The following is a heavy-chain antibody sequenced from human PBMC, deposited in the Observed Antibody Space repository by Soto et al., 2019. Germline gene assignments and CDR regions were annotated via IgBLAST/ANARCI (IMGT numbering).Heavy chain of an antibody. V-gene: IGHV3-30-3*01. D-gene: IGHD3-3*01. CDR1: GFTFSSYA. CDR3: ARDARCALFGVVASCGMDV. J-gene: IGHJ6*02. Sequence: LRLSCAASGFTFSSYAMHWVRQAPGKGLEWVAVISYDGSNKYYADSVKGRFTISRDNSKNTLYLQMNSLRAEDTAVYYCARDARCALFGVVASCGMDVWGQGTTVTVSS. CDR2: ISYDGSNK.